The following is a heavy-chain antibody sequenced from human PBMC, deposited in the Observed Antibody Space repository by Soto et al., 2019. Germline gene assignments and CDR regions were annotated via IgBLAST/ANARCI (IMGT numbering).Heavy chain of an antibody. CDR1: GYMLSDYY. V-gene: IGHV1-2*02. CDR2: IHPDSGGT. J-gene: IGHJ4*02. D-gene: IGHD4-17*01. Sequence: QVQLAQSGAAVKKPGASVKVSCKASGYMLSDYYLHWVRQAHGQGLEWMGWIHPDSGGTKYTQKFQGRVTMTRDTYISTSYMELSELRSNDTAVYYCARKVRDYNFDYWGQGTLVTVSS. CDR3: ARKVRDYNFDY.